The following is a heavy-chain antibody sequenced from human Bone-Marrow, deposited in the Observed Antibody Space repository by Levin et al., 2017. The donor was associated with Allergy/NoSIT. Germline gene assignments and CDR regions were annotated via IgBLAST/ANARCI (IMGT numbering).Heavy chain of an antibody. CDR2: ISWNSGTT. CDR3: AKSLGNRHYYDSSGLDF. CDR1: GFSFDDYA. D-gene: IGHD3-22*01. V-gene: IGHV3-9*01. J-gene: IGHJ4*02. Sequence: GGSLRLSCAASGFSFDDYAMHWVRKSPGKGLEWVSGISWNSGTTGYADSVWGRFTISRDNAKKSVFLQMESLRPDDTAVYYCAKSLGNRHYYDSSGLDFWGQGTLLTVSS.